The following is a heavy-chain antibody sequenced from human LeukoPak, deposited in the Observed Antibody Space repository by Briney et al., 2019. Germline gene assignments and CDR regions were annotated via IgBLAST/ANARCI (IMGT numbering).Heavy chain of an antibody. CDR1: GYSFTSYW. CDR3: ARRGYCSSTICSVSTFDY. CDR2: IYPDDSDT. Sequence: GESLKISCKGSGYSFTSYWIGWVRQMPGKGLEWMGIIYPDDSDTRYSPSFRGQVTISADKSIRTAYLQWSSLKASATAMYYCARRGYCSSTICSVSTFDYWGQGTLVTVSS. D-gene: IGHD2-2*01. J-gene: IGHJ4*02. V-gene: IGHV5-51*01.